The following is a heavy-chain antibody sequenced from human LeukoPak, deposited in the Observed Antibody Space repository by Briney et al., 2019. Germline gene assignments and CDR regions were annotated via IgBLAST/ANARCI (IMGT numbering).Heavy chain of an antibody. D-gene: IGHD6-13*01. CDR2: INGDGSAT. J-gene: IGHJ4*02. CDR3: AKDAAGPEY. V-gene: IGHV3-74*01. CDR1: EFTLSDYW. Sequence: GGSLRLPCAASEFTLSDYWMTWVRQAPGKGLVCVSRINGDGSATRYADSVKGRFTISRDNAKNTLYLQMNSLRAEDTAVYYCAKDAAGPEYWGQGTLVTVSS.